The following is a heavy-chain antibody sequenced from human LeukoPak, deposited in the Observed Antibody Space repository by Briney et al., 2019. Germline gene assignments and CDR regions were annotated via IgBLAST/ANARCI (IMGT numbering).Heavy chain of an antibody. J-gene: IGHJ3*02. CDR1: GFTFSSYW. V-gene: IGHV3-7*01. Sequence: SGGSLRLSCAASGFTFSSYWMSWVRQAPGKGLEWVANIKQDGSEKYYVDSVKGRFTISRDNAKNSLYLQMYSLRAEDTAVYYCASNPIYGSGHRDAFDIWGQGTMVTVSS. CDR3: ASNPIYGSGHRDAFDI. CDR2: IKQDGSEK. D-gene: IGHD3-10*01.